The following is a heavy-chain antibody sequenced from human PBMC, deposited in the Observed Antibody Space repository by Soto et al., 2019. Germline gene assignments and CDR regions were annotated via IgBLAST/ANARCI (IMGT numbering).Heavy chain of an antibody. Sequence: QVQLQESGPGLVKPSQTLSLTCTVSGGSISSGGYYWSWIRQHPGKGLEWIGYIYYSGRTYNNPSLKSRVTVSVDTSKNQFSLKLSSVTAADTAVYYCARGKDGIAARTNFDYWGQGTLVTVSS. CDR3: ARGKDGIAARTNFDY. V-gene: IGHV4-31*03. CDR1: GGSISSGGYY. CDR2: IYYSGRT. D-gene: IGHD6-6*01. J-gene: IGHJ4*02.